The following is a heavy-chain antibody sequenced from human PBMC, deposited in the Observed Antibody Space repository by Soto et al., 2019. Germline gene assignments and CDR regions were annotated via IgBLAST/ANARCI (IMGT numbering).Heavy chain of an antibody. V-gene: IGHV3-48*02. CDR2: ISSSSSTK. J-gene: IGHJ6*02. D-gene: IGHD1-7*01. CDR3: AGDDMGIRITGTDPYYYYYGMDV. CDR1: GFTFSSYS. Sequence: GGSLRLSCAASGFTFSSYSMNWVRQAPGKGLEWVSYISSSSSTKYYADSVKGRFTISRDNAKNSLYLQMNSLRDEDTTVHYCAGDDMGIRITGTDPYYYYYGMDVWGQGTTVTVSS.